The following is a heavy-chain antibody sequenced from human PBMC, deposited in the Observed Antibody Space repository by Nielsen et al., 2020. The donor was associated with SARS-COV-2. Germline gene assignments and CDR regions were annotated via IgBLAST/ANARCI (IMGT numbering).Heavy chain of an antibody. J-gene: IGHJ4*02. D-gene: IGHD5-24*01. V-gene: IGHV3-23*01. CDR2: ISGSGGST. CDR1: GFTFSSYA. CDR3: AKDRRGWLQSTFDY. Sequence: GGSLRLSCAASGFTFSSYAMSWVRQAPGKGLEWVSAISGSGGSTYYADSVKGRFTISRDNSKNTLYLQMNSLRVEDTAVYYCAKDRRGWLQSTFDYWGQGTLVTVSS.